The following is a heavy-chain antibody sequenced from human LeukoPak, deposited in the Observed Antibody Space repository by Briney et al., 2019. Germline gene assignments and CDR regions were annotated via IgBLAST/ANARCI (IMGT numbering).Heavy chain of an antibody. Sequence: PGGSLRLSCAASGFTFSSYWMHWVRQAPGKGLVWVSRINSDGSSTSYADSVKGRFTISRDNAKNTLYLQMSSLRAEDTAVYYCASIPLSYYYDSSGYPEDYWGQGTLVTVSS. V-gene: IGHV3-74*01. CDR1: GFTFSSYW. D-gene: IGHD3-22*01. CDR3: ASIPLSYYYDSSGYPEDY. J-gene: IGHJ4*02. CDR2: INSDGSST.